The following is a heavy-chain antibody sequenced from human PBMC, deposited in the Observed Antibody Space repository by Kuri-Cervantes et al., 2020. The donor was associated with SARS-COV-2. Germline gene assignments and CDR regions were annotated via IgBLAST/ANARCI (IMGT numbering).Heavy chain of an antibody. V-gene: IGHV4-39*01. D-gene: IGHD3-3*01. CDR1: GGSISSSSYY. Sequence: SETLSLTCTVSGGSISSSSYYWGWIRQPPGKGLEWIGSIYYSGSTYYNPSLKSRVTISVDTSKNQFSLKLSSVTAADTAVYYCARHGPPNYDFWGGYYDGWFDPWGRGTLVTVSS. CDR3: ARHGPPNYDFWGGYYDGWFDP. J-gene: IGHJ5*02. CDR2: IYYSGST.